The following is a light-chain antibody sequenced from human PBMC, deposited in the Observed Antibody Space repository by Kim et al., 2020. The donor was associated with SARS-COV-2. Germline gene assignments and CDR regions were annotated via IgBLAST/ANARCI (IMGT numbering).Light chain of an antibody. CDR3: SSYTTSTTWL. CDR2: DVT. Sequence: GSAITISCTRTRNAVCDYKLFSWYQQHPGKAPKLIIYDVTNRPSGGSNRFSGSKSGNTASLTISWLQAEDEADYYCSSYTTSTTWLFGGGTQLTVL. J-gene: IGLJ2*01. CDR1: RNAVCDYKL. V-gene: IGLV2-14*03.